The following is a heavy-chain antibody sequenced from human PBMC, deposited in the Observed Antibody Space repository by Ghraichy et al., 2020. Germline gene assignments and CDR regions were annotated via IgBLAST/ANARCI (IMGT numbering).Heavy chain of an antibody. Sequence: GGSLRLSCAASGFTFSSYWMHWVRQAPGKGLVWVSRINSDGSSTSYADSVKGRFTISRDNAKNTLYLQMNSLRAEDTAVYYCARGSDSGSYWGLSFADYYYYYGMDVWGQGTTVTVSS. CDR1: GFTFSSYW. D-gene: IGHD1-26*01. V-gene: IGHV3-74*01. J-gene: IGHJ6*02. CDR2: INSDGSST. CDR3: ARGSDSGSYWGLSFADYYYYYGMDV.